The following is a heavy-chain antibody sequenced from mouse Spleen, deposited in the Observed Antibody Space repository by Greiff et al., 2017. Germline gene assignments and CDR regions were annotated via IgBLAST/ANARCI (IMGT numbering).Heavy chain of an antibody. V-gene: IGHV1-9*01. D-gene: IGHD1-2*01. CDR2: ILPGSGST. J-gene: IGHJ2*01. CDR1: GYTFSSYW. Sequence: VQRVESGAELMKPGASVKISCKATGYTFSSYWIEWVKQRPGHGLEWIGEILPGSGSTNYNEKFKGKATFTADTSSNTAYLQLSSLTSEDTAVYYCARGTADYWGQGTTLTVSS. CDR3: ARGTADY.